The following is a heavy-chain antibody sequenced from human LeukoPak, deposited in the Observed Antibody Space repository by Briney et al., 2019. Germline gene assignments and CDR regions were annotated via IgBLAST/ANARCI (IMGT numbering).Heavy chain of an antibody. V-gene: IGHV4-39*07. CDR2: INHSGST. D-gene: IGHD4-17*01. CDR1: GGSISSSSYY. J-gene: IGHJ4*02. Sequence: SETLSLTCTVSGGSISSSSYYWGWIRQPPGKGLEWIGEINHSGSTNYNPSLKSRVTISVDTSKNQFSLKLSSVTAADTAVYYCARVPTTVSVYWGQGTLVTVSS. CDR3: ARVPTTVSVY.